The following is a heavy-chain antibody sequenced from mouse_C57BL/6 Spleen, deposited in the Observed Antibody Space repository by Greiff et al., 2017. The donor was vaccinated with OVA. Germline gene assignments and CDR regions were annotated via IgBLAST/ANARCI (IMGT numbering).Heavy chain of an antibody. CDR3: AKPYYEYDGGSWFAY. CDR1: GYAFSSSW. D-gene: IGHD2-4*01. V-gene: IGHV1-82*01. J-gene: IGHJ3*01. Sequence: QVQLQQSGPELVKPGASVKISCKASGYAFSSSWMNWVKQRPGKGLEWIGRIYPGDGDTNYNGKFKGKATLTADKSSSTAYLQLSSLTSEDSAVYFCAKPYYEYDGGSWFAYWGQGTLVTVSA. CDR2: IYPGDGDT.